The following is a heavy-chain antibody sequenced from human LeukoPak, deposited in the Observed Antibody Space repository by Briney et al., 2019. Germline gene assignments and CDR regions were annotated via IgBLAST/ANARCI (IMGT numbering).Heavy chain of an antibody. CDR3: ASPLGYCSSTSCGYYYYGMDV. Sequence: GGSLRLSCAASGLTFSSYEMNWVRQAPGKGLEWVSYISSRGSTIYYADSVKGRFTISRDNAKNSLYLQMNSLRAEDTAVYYCASPLGYCSSTSCGYYYYGMDVWGQGTTVTVSS. CDR1: GLTFSSYE. CDR2: ISSRGSTI. J-gene: IGHJ6*02. V-gene: IGHV3-48*03. D-gene: IGHD2-2*01.